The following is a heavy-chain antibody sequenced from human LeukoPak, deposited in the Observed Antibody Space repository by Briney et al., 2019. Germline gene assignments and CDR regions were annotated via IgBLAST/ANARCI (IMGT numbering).Heavy chain of an antibody. CDR3: ARGGSRSRRGDDAFDI. Sequence: ASVKVSCKASGYTFTNYAMNWVRQAPGQGLEWMGWISAYNGNTELAQKFQGRVTLATDASTSAAYVELRSLTSDDTAVYFCARGGSRSRRGDDAFDIWGQGTMVTVSS. J-gene: IGHJ3*02. CDR1: GYTFTNYA. CDR2: ISAYNGNT. D-gene: IGHD3-10*01. V-gene: IGHV1-18*01.